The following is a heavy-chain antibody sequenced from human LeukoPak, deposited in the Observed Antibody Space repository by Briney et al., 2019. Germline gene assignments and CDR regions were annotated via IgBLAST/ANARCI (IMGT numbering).Heavy chain of an antibody. Sequence: ASVKVSCKASGYTLTDYYMHWVRQAPGQGLEWMGRINPNNGGTNYAQKFQGRVTMTRDMSMSTAYMELSRLRSVDTAVYYCAGEDNSSGYRPFDIWGQGTMVTVPS. CDR1: GYTLTDYY. CDR2: INPNNGGT. D-gene: IGHD3-22*01. V-gene: IGHV1-2*06. J-gene: IGHJ3*02. CDR3: AGEDNSSGYRPFDI.